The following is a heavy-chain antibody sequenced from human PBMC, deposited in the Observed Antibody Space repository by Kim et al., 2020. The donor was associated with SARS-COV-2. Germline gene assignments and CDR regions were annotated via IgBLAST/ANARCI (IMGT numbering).Heavy chain of an antibody. J-gene: IGHJ4*01. Sequence: GGSLRLSCAASGFTPNNYDMNWVREVPGKGLEWVSSIGSAGGTYYYAYVRGRLTASTEYDKKYLYLEMTNLRAADTAVYYCARGIRLGTWVGWVYF. D-gene: IGHD1-20*01. CDR2: IGSAGGT. CDR3: ARGIRLGTWVGWVYF. CDR1: GFTPNNYD. V-gene: IGHV3-13*04.